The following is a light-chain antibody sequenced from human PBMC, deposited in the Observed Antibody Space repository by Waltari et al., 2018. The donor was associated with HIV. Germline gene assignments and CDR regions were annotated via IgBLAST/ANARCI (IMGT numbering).Light chain of an antibody. Sequence: QSVPRQPPSASGTPGQRVTIPCSGGRFNIGRKRENWYQAPPGMAPKLLIYGNNQRPSGVPDRFSGSKSGTSAALAISGLQSDDEADYYCAAWDDNLNALFGGGTKLTVL. V-gene: IGLV1-44*01. CDR3: AAWDDNLNAL. J-gene: IGLJ2*01. CDR1: RFNIGRKR. CDR2: GNN.